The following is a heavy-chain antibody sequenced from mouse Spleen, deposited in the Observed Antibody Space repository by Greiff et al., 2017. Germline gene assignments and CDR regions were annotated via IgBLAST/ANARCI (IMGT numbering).Heavy chain of an antibody. CDR1: GYAFSSYW. CDR2: IYPGDGDT. J-gene: IGHJ4*01. V-gene: IGHV1-80*01. CDR3: ARGGGIFTTATAMDY. Sequence: QVHVKQSGAELVKPGASVKISCKASGYAFSSYWMNWVKQRPGKGLEWIGQIYPGDGDTNYNGKFKGKATLTADKSSSTAYMQLSSLTSEDSAVYFCARGGGIFTTATAMDYWGQGTSVTVSS. D-gene: IGHD1-2*01.